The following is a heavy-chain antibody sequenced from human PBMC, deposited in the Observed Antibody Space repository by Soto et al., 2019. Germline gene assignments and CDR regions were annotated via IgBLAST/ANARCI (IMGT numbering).Heavy chain of an antibody. CDR3: ARFSLDGYNWSLDY. V-gene: IGHV4-34*01. J-gene: IGHJ4*02. D-gene: IGHD5-12*01. Sequence: ASETLALTCGGYGGAFSGYYWGWVRQPPGKGLGGSGEINHSGSTNYNPSLKSRVTISVDPSKNQFSLKLSSVTAAGTAVYYCARFSLDGYNWSLDYWGQGTLVTVSS. CDR1: GGAFSGYY. CDR2: INHSGST.